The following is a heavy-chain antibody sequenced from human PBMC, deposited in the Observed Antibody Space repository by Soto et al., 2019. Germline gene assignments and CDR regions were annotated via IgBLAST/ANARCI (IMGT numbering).Heavy chain of an antibody. CDR3: ATSYGSGSYNKYAPFDY. Sequence: SETLSLTCTVSGGSISSSSYYWGWIRQPPGKGLEWIGSIYYSGSTYYNPSLKSRVTISVDTSKNQFSLKLSSVTAADTAVYYCATSYGSGSYNKYAPFDYWGQGTLVTVSS. CDR1: GGSISSSSYY. V-gene: IGHV4-39*01. D-gene: IGHD3-10*01. J-gene: IGHJ4*02. CDR2: IYYSGST.